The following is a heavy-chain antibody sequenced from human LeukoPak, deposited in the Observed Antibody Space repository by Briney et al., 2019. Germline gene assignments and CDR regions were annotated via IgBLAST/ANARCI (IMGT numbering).Heavy chain of an antibody. V-gene: IGHV7-4-1*02. CDR1: GYTFTTYA. CDR2: INTNTGNP. J-gene: IGHJ4*02. CDR3: ARDLGAQRYQPLLYGPGGAAFGY. Sequence: GASVKVSCKASGYTFTTYAMNWVRQAPGQGLEWMGWINTNTGNPTYAQGFTGRFVFSLDTSVSTAYLQISSLKAEDTAVYYCARDLGAQRYQPLLYGPGGAAFGYWGQGTLVTVSS. D-gene: IGHD2-2*02.